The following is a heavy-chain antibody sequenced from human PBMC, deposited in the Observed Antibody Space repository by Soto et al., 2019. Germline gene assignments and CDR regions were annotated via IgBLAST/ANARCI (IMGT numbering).Heavy chain of an antibody. CDR3: ARDSGLGPDYWYFDL. CDR2: VNPNSGGT. J-gene: IGHJ2*01. Sequence: VSVKVCCKAPGYTFTGYYMHWVRHAPGQGLEWMGWVNPNSGGTNYAQKFQGWVTMTRDTSISTAYMGLSRLRSDDTAVYYCARDSGLGPDYWYFDLWGRGTLVTVSS. V-gene: IGHV1-2*04. CDR1: GYTFTGYY.